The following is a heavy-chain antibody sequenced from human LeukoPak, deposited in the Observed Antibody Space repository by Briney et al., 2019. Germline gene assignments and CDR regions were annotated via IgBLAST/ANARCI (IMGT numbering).Heavy chain of an antibody. V-gene: IGHV3-30-3*01. CDR1: GFTFSSYA. Sequence: GRSLRLSCAASGFTFSSYAMHWVRQAPGKGLEWVAVISYDGSNKYYADSVKGRFTISRDNSKNTLYLQMNSLRAEDTAVYYCARGGSSGWYEDVDYWGQGTLVTVSS. D-gene: IGHD6-19*01. J-gene: IGHJ4*02. CDR3: ARGGSSGWYEDVDY. CDR2: ISYDGSNK.